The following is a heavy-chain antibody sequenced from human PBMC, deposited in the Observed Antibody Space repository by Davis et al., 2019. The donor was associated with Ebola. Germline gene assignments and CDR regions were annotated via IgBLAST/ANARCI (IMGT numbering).Heavy chain of an antibody. CDR3: ARDAVGATRGAFDI. CDR1: GYSLTELS. V-gene: IGHV1-24*01. CDR2: FDRDDGKT. D-gene: IGHD1-26*01. J-gene: IGHJ3*02. Sequence: ASVKVSCKVSGYSLTELSMHWVRRAPGQGLEWMGSFDRDDGKTFYAQKFQGRVTMTTDTSTSTAYMELRSLRSDDTAVYYCARDAVGATRGAFDIWGQGTMVTVSS.